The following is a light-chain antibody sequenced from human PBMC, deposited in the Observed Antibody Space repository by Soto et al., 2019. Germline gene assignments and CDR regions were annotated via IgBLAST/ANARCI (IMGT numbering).Light chain of an antibody. Sequence: DIQLTQSPSFLSASVGDRVTITCRASQGISSYLTWYQQKPGKAPKLLVYTASTLQSGVPARFSGSGSGTEFTLTISSLQPEDFATYYCQQLYSHPLFTFGPGTKVDIK. CDR1: QGISSY. CDR3: QQLYSHPLFT. CDR2: TAS. J-gene: IGKJ3*01. V-gene: IGKV1-9*01.